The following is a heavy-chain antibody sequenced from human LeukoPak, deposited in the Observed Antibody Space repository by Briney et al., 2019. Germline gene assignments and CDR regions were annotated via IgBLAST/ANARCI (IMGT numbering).Heavy chain of an antibody. J-gene: IGHJ6*02. CDR2: IWYDGSNK. CDR1: GFTFSSYG. D-gene: IGHD6-13*01. Sequence: GGSLRLSSAASGFTFSSYGMHWVRQAPGKGLEWVAVIWYDGSNKYYADSVKGRFTISRDNSKNTLYLQMNSLRAEDTAVYYCARDIYSSSWYLPYYYYYGMDVWGQGTTVTVSS. CDR3: ARDIYSSSWYLPYYYYYGMDV. V-gene: IGHV3-33*01.